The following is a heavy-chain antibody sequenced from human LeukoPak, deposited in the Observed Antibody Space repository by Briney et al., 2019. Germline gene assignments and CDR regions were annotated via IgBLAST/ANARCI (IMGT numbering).Heavy chain of an antibody. CDR1: GGSISSSSYF. J-gene: IGHJ4*02. V-gene: IGHV4-39*07. CDR3: ARVTGYIVEDYFDY. D-gene: IGHD3-22*01. CDR2: IYYSGST. Sequence: PSETLSLTCTVSGGSISSSSYFWGWIRQPPEKGLEWIGSIYYSGSTYYNPSLKSRVTISVDTSKNQFSLKLSSVTAADTAVYYCARVTGYIVEDYFDYWGQGTLVTVSS.